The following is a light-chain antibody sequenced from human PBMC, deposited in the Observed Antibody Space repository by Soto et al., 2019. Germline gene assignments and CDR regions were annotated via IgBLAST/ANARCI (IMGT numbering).Light chain of an antibody. CDR2: GVT. CDR3: NSYTSSRTFV. Sequence: QSALTQPASVSGSPGQSITISCTGTSSDVGGYNYVSWYQQHPGKAPKLMIYGVTNRPSGVSSRFSGSRSGNTASLTISGLQAEDEAEYFCNSYTSSRTFVFGTGTKLPVL. CDR1: SSDVGGYNY. J-gene: IGLJ1*01. V-gene: IGLV2-14*01.